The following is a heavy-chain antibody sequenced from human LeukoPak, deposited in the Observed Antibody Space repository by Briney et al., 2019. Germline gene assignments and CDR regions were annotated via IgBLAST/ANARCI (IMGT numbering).Heavy chain of an antibody. CDR2: IIPILGIA. Sequence: SVKVSCKASGGTFSSYAISWVRQAPGQGLEWMGRIIPILGIANYAQKFQGRVTITADKSTSTAYMELSSLRSEDTAVYYCAREQGPIIGSGSYYNTGHYYYYGMDVWGQGTTVTVSS. J-gene: IGHJ6*02. V-gene: IGHV1-69*04. CDR3: AREQGPIIGSGSYYNTGHYYYYGMDV. CDR1: GGTFSSYA. D-gene: IGHD3-10*01.